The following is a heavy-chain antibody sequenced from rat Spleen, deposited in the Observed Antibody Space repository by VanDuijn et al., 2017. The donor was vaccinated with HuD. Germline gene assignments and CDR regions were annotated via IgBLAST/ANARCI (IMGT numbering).Heavy chain of an antibody. CDR1: GFNFNDYW. CDR2: ISHDGSGT. Sequence: EVKLVESGGGLVQPGRSLKLSCAASGFNFNDYWMGWVRQAPGKGLEWVATISHDGSGTDYRDSVKGRFTISRDNAKSTLYLQMDSLRSEDTATYYCASHGPRISRFAYWGQGTLVTVSS. J-gene: IGHJ3*01. V-gene: IGHV5-29*01. CDR3: ASHGPRISRFAY. D-gene: IGHD1-6*01.